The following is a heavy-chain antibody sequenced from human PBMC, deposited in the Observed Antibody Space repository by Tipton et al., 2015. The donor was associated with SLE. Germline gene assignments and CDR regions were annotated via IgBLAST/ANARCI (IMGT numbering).Heavy chain of an antibody. Sequence: TLSLTCSVSGGSISRYYWSWIRQPPGKGLEWIGYMYYSGNTDYNPSLKSRVTISVDTSKNQFSLNLNCVTAADTAVYYCARGLRGSRSFDIWGQGTMVTVSS. D-gene: IGHD1-26*01. J-gene: IGHJ3*02. CDR3: ARGLRGSRSFDI. CDR1: GGSISRYY. CDR2: MYYSGNT. V-gene: IGHV4-59*01.